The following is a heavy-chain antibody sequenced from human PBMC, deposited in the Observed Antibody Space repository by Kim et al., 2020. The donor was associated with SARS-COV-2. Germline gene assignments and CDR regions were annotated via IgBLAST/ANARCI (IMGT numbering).Heavy chain of an antibody. V-gene: IGHV1-69*13. J-gene: IGHJ6*02. CDR2: IIPIFGTA. D-gene: IGHD1-26*01. Sequence: SVKVSCKASGGTFSSYAISWVRQAPGQGLEWMGGIIPIFGTANYAQKFQGRVTITADESTSTAYMELSSLRSEDTAVYYCARAHSGYYGMDVWGQGTTVTVSS. CDR1: GGTFSSYA. CDR3: ARAHSGYYGMDV.